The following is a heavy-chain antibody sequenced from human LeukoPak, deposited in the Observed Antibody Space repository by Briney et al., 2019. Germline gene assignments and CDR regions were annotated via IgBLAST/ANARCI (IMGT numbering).Heavy chain of an antibody. CDR3: ARVSRYCSSTSCYVVFDY. CDR1: GYTFTSYY. Sequence: GASVKVSCKASGYTFTSYYMHWVRQAPGQGLEWMGIINPSGGSTSYAQKFQGRVTITADESTSTAYMELSSLRSEDTAVYYCARVSRYCSSTSCYVVFDYWGQGTLVTVSS. J-gene: IGHJ4*02. CDR2: INPSGGST. D-gene: IGHD2-2*01. V-gene: IGHV1-46*01.